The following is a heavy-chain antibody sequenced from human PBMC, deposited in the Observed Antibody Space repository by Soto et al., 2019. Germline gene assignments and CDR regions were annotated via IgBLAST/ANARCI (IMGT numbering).Heavy chain of an antibody. CDR3: ARRGSGSYSDY. V-gene: IGHV4-30-2*04. J-gene: IGHJ4*02. CDR2: TYHSGNP. D-gene: IGHD3-10*01. Sequence: PGKALEWIGHTYHSGNPYYNPSLKSRVFISVDTSKNQFFLKLSSVTAADTAVYYCARRGSGSYSDYWGQGTLVTVSX.